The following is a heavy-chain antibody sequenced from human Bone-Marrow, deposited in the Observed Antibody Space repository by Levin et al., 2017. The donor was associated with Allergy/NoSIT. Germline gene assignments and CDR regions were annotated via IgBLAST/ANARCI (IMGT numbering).Heavy chain of an antibody. V-gene: IGHV2-26*01. Sequence: SGPTLVKPTETLTLTCTVSGFSLSNARMGVSWIRQPPGKALEWLAHIFSNDEKSYSTSLKSRLTISKDTSKSQVVLTMTNMDPVDTATYYCARGNYYYYGMDGWGQGTTVTVSS. J-gene: IGHJ6*02. CDR1: GFSLSNARMG. CDR3: ARGNYYYYGMDG. CDR2: IFSNDEK.